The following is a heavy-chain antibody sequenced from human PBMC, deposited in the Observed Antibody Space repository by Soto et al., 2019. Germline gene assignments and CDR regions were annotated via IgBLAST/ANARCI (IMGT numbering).Heavy chain of an antibody. CDR1: GYTFTTYD. CDR3: ARSPNAHYFDY. V-gene: IGHV1-8*02. J-gene: IGHJ4*02. CDR2: MSPHSGNT. Sequence: ASVKVSCKASGYTFTTYDINWVRQAPGQGLEWMGWMSPHSGNTGYAQKFQGRVTMTRDTSISTAYMELSSLRSEDTAVYYCARSPNAHYFDYWGQGTLVKVS.